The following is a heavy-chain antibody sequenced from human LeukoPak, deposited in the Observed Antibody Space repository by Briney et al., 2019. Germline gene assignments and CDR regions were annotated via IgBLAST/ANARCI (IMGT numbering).Heavy chain of an antibody. Sequence: PSETLSLTCTVSGDSFSGYYWGWIRQPPGKGLECVGYIYSSGGTAYKPSLKSRLTISIDTSKNQLSLALSSLTAADTAIYYCARHVYGKGMYVWGKGTTVTVSS. CDR3: ARHVYGKGMYV. CDR2: IYSSGGT. D-gene: IGHD4-17*01. J-gene: IGHJ6*04. CDR1: GDSFSGYY. V-gene: IGHV4-59*08.